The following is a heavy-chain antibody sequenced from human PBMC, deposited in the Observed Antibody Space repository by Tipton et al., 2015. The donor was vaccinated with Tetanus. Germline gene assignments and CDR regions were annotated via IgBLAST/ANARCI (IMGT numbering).Heavy chain of an antibody. CDR3: ARDRRHCTDGGCYSFVLS. Sequence: SLRLSCAASGFTFSTYSMNWVRQAPGKGLQWVSSISLSSSYIDYADSVQGRFTISRDNAKRFLYLQMNSLTADDTAVYYCARDRRHCTDGGCYSFVLSWGQGTLVTVSS. D-gene: IGHD2-8*01. CDR1: GFTFSTYS. V-gene: IGHV3-21*04. J-gene: IGHJ5*02. CDR2: ISLSSSYI.